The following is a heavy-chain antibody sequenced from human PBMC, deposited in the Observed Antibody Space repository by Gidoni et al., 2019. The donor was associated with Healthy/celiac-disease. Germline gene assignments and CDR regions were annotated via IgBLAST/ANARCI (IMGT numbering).Heavy chain of an antibody. D-gene: IGHD3-22*01. CDR1: GFTFSSYA. CDR3: AKAYETDYYDSSGYYGLDY. V-gene: IGHV3-23*01. J-gene: IGHJ4*02. Sequence: EVQLLESGGGLVQPGGSVRLSCAASGFTFSSYALSWVRQAPGKGLEWVSAISGSGGSTYYADSVKGRFTISRDNSKNTLYLQMNSLRAEDTAVYYCAKAYETDYYDSSGYYGLDYWGQGTLVTVSS. CDR2: ISGSGGST.